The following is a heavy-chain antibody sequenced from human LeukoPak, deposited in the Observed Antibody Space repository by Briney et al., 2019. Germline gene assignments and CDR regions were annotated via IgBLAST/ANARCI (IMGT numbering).Heavy chain of an antibody. CDR3: TTIIDGSGYYSFDW. V-gene: IGHV3-15*01. D-gene: IGHD3-22*01. CDR2: IKSKADDSTP. CDR1: GLTFNNAW. Sequence: GGSLTLSGAASGLTFNNAWMSWAPEPRGKGLEWVGRIKSKADDSTPDYATPVKRRLPISRDDSKTTMYLQIDILKMEDTAVYYATTIIDGSGYYSFDWWGQGTLVTVSS. J-gene: IGHJ4*02.